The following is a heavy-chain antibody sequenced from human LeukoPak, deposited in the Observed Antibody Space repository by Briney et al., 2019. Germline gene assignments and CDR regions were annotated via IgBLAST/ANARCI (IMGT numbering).Heavy chain of an antibody. D-gene: IGHD4-23*01. Sequence: ASVKVSCKASGGTFSSYAISWVRQAPGQGLEWMGIINPSGGSTSYAQKFQGRVTMTRDTSTSTVYMELSSLGSEDTAVYYCARDEHGGNPNDYWGQGTLVTVSS. V-gene: IGHV1-46*01. CDR2: INPSGGST. CDR3: ARDEHGGNPNDY. J-gene: IGHJ4*02. CDR1: GGTFSSYA.